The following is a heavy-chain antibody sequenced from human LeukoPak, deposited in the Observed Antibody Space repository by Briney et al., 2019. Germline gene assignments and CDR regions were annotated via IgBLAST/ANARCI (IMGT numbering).Heavy chain of an antibody. V-gene: IGHV3-23*01. CDR2: ISGSGGST. J-gene: IGHJ6*02. Sequence: PGGSLRLSCTASGFTFGDYAMSWVRQAPGKGLEWVSAISGSGGSTYYADSVKGRFTISRDNSKNTLYLQMNSLRAEDTAVYYCAKDPNGSVDVWGQGTTVTVSS. D-gene: IGHD1-1*01. CDR1: GFTFGDYA. CDR3: AKDPNGSVDV.